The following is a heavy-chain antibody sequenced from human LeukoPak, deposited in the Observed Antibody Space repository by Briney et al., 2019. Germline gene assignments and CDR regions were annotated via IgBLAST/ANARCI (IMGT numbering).Heavy chain of an antibody. CDR1: GGSFSGYY. CDR2: INHSGST. J-gene: IGHJ4*02. Sequence: SETLSLTCAVYGGSFSGYYWSWIRQPLGKGLEWIGEINHSGSTNYNPSLKSRVTISVDTSKNQFSLKLSSVTAADTAVYYCARRPRYCSGGSCLSLFDYWGQGTLVTVSS. V-gene: IGHV4-34*01. CDR3: ARRPRYCSGGSCLSLFDY. D-gene: IGHD2-15*01.